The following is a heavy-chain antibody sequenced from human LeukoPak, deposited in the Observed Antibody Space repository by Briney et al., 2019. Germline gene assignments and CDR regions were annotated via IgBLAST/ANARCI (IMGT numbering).Heavy chain of an antibody. D-gene: IGHD6-13*01. CDR1: GGSISSGDYY. Sequence: SETLSLTCTVSGGSISSGDYYWSWIRQPPGKGLEWIGYIYYSGSTYYNPSLKSRVTISVDTSKNQFSLKLSSVTAPDTAVYYCAREEAAAGFDPWGQGTLVTVSS. V-gene: IGHV4-30-4*01. CDR2: IYYSGST. J-gene: IGHJ5*02. CDR3: AREEAAAGFDP.